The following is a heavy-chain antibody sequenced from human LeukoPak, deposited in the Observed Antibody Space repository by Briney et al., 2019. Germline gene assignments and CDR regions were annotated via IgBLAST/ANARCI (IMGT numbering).Heavy chain of an antibody. Sequence: PSETLSLTCAVYGGSFSGYYWSWIRQPPGKGLEWIGEINHSGSTNYNPSLKSRVTISVDTSKNQFSLKLSSVTAADTAVYYCAREMVRGAHDYWGQGTLVTVSP. J-gene: IGHJ4*02. CDR1: GGSFSGYY. D-gene: IGHD3-10*01. CDR3: AREMVRGAHDY. CDR2: INHSGST. V-gene: IGHV4-34*01.